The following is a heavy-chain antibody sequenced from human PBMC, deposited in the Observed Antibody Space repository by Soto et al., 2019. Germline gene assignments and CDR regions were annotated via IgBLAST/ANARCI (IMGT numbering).Heavy chain of an antibody. D-gene: IGHD6-13*01. Sequence: QLQLQESGPGLVKPSETLSLSCTVSGGSISRNNYHWGWIRQPPGKGLHWIGTIYSSRTTYYKPSLKSRVTVSGDTSKHQFSLKLISVTASVTAGCYCARLLTAAAHTSYWGQGTLVSVSS. CDR3: ARLLTAAAHTSY. CDR2: IYSSRTT. V-gene: IGHV4-39*01. J-gene: IGHJ4*02. CDR1: GGSISRNNYH.